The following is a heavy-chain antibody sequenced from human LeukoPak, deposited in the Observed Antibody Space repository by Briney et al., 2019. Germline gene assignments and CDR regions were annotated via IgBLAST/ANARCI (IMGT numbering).Heavy chain of an antibody. D-gene: IGHD4-17*01. CDR3: AKDGGDYFDY. J-gene: IGHJ4*02. CDR2: ISGSGGST. Sequence: GGSLRLSCAASGFTFTSYAMSWVSQAPGKGLEWVSVISGSGGSTYYADSVKGRFTISRDNSKNTLYLRMNSLRAEDTAVYYCAKDGGDYFDYWGQGTLVTVSS. CDR1: GFTFTSYA. V-gene: IGHV3-23*01.